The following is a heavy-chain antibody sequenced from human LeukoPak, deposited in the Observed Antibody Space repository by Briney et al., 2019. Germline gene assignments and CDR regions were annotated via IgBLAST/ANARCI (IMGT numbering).Heavy chain of an antibody. Sequence: SLRLSCAASGFTFSSYGMHWVRQAPGKGLEWVAVIWYDGSNKYYADSVKGRFTISRDNSKNTLYLQMNSLRAEDTAVYYCARGRVLYYYDSSGHQDAFDIWGQGTMVTVSS. CDR1: GFTFSSYG. V-gene: IGHV3-33*01. D-gene: IGHD3-22*01. J-gene: IGHJ3*02. CDR2: IWYDGSNK. CDR3: ARGRVLYYYDSSGHQDAFDI.